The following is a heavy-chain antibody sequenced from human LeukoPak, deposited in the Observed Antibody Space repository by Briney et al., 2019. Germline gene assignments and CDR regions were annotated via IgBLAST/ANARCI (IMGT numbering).Heavy chain of an antibody. J-gene: IGHJ3*02. V-gene: IGHV1-24*01. CDR2: FDPEDGET. Sequence: ASVKVSCKVSGYTLTELSMHWVRQAPGKGLEWMGGFDPEDGETIYAQKFQGRVTMTEDISTDTAYMELSSLRSEDTAVYYCATDRGYSYGDDAFDIWGQGTMVTVSS. CDR3: ATDRGYSYGDDAFDI. D-gene: IGHD5-18*01. CDR1: GYTLTELS.